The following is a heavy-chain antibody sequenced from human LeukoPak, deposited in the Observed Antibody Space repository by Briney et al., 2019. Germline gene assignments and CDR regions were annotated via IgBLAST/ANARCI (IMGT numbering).Heavy chain of an antibody. Sequence: GGSLRLSCAVSGSTFSSYGMHWVRQAPGKGLEWVAFIRYDGSNKYYADSVKGRFTISRDNSKNTLYLQMNSLRAEDTAVYYCAKDQTTYSSGWLPDYWGQGTLVTVSS. CDR3: AKDQTTYSSGWLPDY. CDR1: GSTFSSYG. V-gene: IGHV3-30*02. D-gene: IGHD6-19*01. J-gene: IGHJ4*02. CDR2: IRYDGSNK.